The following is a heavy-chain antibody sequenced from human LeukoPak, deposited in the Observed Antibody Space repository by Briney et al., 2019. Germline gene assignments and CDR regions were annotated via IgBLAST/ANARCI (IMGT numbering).Heavy chain of an antibody. Sequence: GGPVSLLCAASGFPYNSYWEQGLPQAPGKPLVWVSCITSDETSTSYAATVNGRSTIAREYAKNIPYQQMNGLRADDTTFFCCPTEANTALTTCGQGTLVTVSS. CDR1: GFPYNSYW. J-gene: IGHJ5*02. CDR2: ITSDETST. D-gene: IGHD5-18*01. V-gene: IGHV3-74*01. CDR3: PTEANTALTT.